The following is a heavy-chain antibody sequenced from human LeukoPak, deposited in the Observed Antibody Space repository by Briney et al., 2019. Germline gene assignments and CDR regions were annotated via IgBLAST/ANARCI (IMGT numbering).Heavy chain of an antibody. CDR1: GFTFSRYA. J-gene: IGHJ4*02. CDR2: ISGSGDST. D-gene: IGHD4-17*01. CDR3: AKYRYGDYSFDY. Sequence: GGSLRLSCAASGFTFSRYAMSWVRQAPGKGLEWVSAISGSGDSTDYADSAKGRFTISRDNSKNTLYLQMNSLRAEDTAVYYCAKYRYGDYSFDYWGQGTLVTVSS. V-gene: IGHV3-23*01.